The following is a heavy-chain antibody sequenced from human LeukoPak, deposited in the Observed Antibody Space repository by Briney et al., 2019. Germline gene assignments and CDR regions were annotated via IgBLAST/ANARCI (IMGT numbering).Heavy chain of an antibody. V-gene: IGHV3-23*01. CDR3: AKERYYGSGSYYKVNWFDP. CDR1: GFTFSSYA. J-gene: IGHJ5*02. CDR2: ISGSGGST. D-gene: IGHD3-10*01. Sequence: GGSLRLSCAASGFTFSSYAMSWVRQAPGKGLEWVSAISGSGGSTYYADSVKGRFTISRDNSKNTLYLQMNSLRAEDTAVYYCAKERYYGSGSYYKVNWFDPWGEATLVTVSS.